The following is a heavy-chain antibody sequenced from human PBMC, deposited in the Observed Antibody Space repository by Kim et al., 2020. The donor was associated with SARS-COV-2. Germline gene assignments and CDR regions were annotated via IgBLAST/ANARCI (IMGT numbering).Heavy chain of an antibody. CDR2: ISAYNGNT. V-gene: IGHV1-18*01. CDR3: AREFMVRGVKTGFDP. CDR1: GYTFTSYG. Sequence: ASVKVSCKASGYTFTSYGISWVRQAPGQGLEWMGWISAYNGNTNYAQKLQGRVTMTTDTSTSTAYMELRSLRSDDTAVYYCAREFMVRGVKTGFDPWGQGTLVTVSS. D-gene: IGHD3-10*01. J-gene: IGHJ5*02.